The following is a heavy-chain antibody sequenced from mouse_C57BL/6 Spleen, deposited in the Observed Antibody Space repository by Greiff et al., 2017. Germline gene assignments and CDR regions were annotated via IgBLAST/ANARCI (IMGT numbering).Heavy chain of an antibody. V-gene: IGHV3-1*01. CDR1: GYSITSGYD. D-gene: IGHD2-3*01. Sequence: VQLKESGPGMVKPSQSLSLTCPVTGYSITSGYDWHWIRHFPGNKLEWMGYISYGGSTNYNPSLQSRIYISHDTSKNHFFLKWNSVTTEDTATYYCARSDGYYWFAYWGQGTLVTVSA. CDR3: ARSDGYYWFAY. CDR2: ISYGGST. J-gene: IGHJ3*01.